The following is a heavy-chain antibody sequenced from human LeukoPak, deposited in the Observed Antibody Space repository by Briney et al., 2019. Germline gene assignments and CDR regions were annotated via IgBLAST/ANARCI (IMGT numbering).Heavy chain of an antibody. CDR3: AAPYSTRWFDL. CDR2: IVVGSNNT. CDR1: GFPLSSSA. J-gene: IGHJ5*02. V-gene: IGHV1-58*01. D-gene: IGHD6-13*01. Sequence: SVKVSCKASGFPLSSSAVQWVRQAGGQRLEWIGWIVVGSNNTNYAQKFQERVTITRDMSTSTAYMELSSRRSEDTAVYYCAAPYSTRWFDLWGRGTLVTVSS.